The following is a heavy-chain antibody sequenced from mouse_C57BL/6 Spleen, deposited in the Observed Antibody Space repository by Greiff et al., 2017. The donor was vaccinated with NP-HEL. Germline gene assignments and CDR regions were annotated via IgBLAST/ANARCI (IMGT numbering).Heavy chain of an antibody. D-gene: IGHD2-2*01. CDR3: ARPLYGSYFDY. J-gene: IGHJ2*01. CDR2: INPNNGGT. CDR1: GYTFTDYN. V-gene: IGHV1-22*01. Sequence: EVQLQQSGPELVKPGASVKMSCKASGYTFTDYNMHWVKQSHGKSLEWIGYINPNNGGTNYNQNFKGKATLTVNKSSSTAYMELRSLTSEDSAVYYCARPLYGSYFDYWGQGTTLTVSS.